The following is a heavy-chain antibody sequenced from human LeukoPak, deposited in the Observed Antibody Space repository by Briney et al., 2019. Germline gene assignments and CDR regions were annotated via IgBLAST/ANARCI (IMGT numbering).Heavy chain of an antibody. J-gene: IGHJ6*02. D-gene: IGHD3-10*01. CDR3: ASNYGSGSYSSPSHYYYGMDV. V-gene: IGHV5-10-1*01. CDR2: IDLSDSYT. CDR1: GNSFSTNW. Sequence: GESLKISCRASGNSFSTNWIGWVRQMPGKGLEWMGRIDLSDSYTNYSPSFQGHVTISADKSISTAYLQWSSLKASDTAMYYCASNYGSGSYSSPSHYYYGMDVWGQGTTFTVSS.